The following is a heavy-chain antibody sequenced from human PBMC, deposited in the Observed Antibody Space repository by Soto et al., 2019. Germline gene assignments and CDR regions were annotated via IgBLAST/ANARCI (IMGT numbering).Heavy chain of an antibody. CDR2: IYYSGST. CDR1: GGSISSGGYY. CDR3: ARDIAYDSSGYYYGDAFDI. V-gene: IGHV4-31*03. Sequence: SETLSLTCTVSGGSISSGGYYWSWIRQHPGKGLEWIGYIYYSGSTYYNPSLKSRVTISVDTSKNQFSLKLSSVTAADTAVYYCARDIAYDSSGYYYGDAFDIWGQGTMVTVSS. D-gene: IGHD3-22*01. J-gene: IGHJ3*02.